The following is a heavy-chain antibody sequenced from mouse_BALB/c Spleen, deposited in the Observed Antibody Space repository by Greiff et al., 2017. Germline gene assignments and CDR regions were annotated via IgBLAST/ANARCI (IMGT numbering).Heavy chain of an antibody. D-gene: IGHD1-1*01. V-gene: IGHV5-6-5*01. CDR3: ARGEDYGSSYWFAY. J-gene: IGHJ2*01. CDR2: ISSGGST. CDR1: GFTFSSYA. Sequence: EVKLVESGGGLVKPGGSLKLSCAASGFTFSSYAMSWVRQTPEKRLEWVASISSGGSTYYPDSVKGRFTISRDNARNILYLQMSSLRSEDTAMYYCARGEDYGSSYWFAYWGQGTTLTVSS.